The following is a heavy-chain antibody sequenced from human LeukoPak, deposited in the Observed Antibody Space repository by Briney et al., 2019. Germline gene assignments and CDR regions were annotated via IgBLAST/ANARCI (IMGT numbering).Heavy chain of an antibody. D-gene: IGHD1-26*01. Sequence: GGSLRLSCAASGFSFSDFYMSWIRQAPGMGLEWISYIGTRSNPIYYADSVKGRFTISRDDAKDSLYLQMNSLRDEDTAVYFCARKARGSGRDFGYWGQGILVTVSS. CDR2: IGTRSNPI. CDR1: GFSFSDFY. V-gene: IGHV3-11*01. CDR3: ARKARGSGRDFGY. J-gene: IGHJ4*02.